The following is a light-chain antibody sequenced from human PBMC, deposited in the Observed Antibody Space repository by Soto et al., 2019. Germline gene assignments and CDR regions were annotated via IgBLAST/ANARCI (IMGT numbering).Light chain of an antibody. J-gene: IGKJ1*01. Sequence: EIVMTQSPATLSVSPGERATLSCRASQSVSSNLAWYQKKPGQAPRLLIYGASTRATGIPARFSGSGSGTEXTLXISSLQSEXFAVYYCQQYDNWWTFGXXTRV. CDR1: QSVSSN. CDR3: QQYDNWWT. V-gene: IGKV3-15*01. CDR2: GAS.